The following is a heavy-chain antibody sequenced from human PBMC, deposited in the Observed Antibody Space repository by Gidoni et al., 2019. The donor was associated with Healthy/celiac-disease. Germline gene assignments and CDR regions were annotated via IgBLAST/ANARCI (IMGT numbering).Heavy chain of an antibody. D-gene: IGHD2-15*01. CDR3: ARGQRGGSCYRY. J-gene: IGHJ4*02. V-gene: IGHV4-34*01. CDR1: GGYLSGYY. CDR2: INHSGST. Sequence: QVQLQQWGAGLVKPSETLSLTCAVYGGYLSGYYWSWIRPRPGKGLEWIGEINHSGSTNYNPSLKSRVTISVDTSKNQFSLKLSSVTDADTAVYYCARGQRGGSCYRYWGQGTLVTVSS.